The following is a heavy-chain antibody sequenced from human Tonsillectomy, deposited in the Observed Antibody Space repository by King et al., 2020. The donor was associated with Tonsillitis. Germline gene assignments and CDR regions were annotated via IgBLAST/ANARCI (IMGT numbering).Heavy chain of an antibody. CDR3: AHRQLRSLYSSSWYGPWFDP. CDR1: GFSLSTSGVG. J-gene: IGHJ5*02. CDR2: IYWNEDK. V-gene: IGHV2-5*01. Sequence: TLKESGPTLVKPTQTLTLTCTFSGFSLSTSGVGVGWIRQPPGKALEWLALIYWNEDKYYSPYLKSRLTITKDTSKNQEVLTMTNMDPVDTATYYCAHRQLRSLYSSSWYGPWFDPWGQGTLVTVSS. D-gene: IGHD6-13*01.